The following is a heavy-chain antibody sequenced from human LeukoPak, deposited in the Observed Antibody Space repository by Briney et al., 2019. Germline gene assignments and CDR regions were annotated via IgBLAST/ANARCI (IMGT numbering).Heavy chain of an antibody. CDR1: GFTFSDYY. Sequence: PGGSLRLSCAASGFTFSDYYMSWIRQAPWKGLEWVSHVSSSGSTIYYADSVKGRFTISRDNANNSLYLQMNSLRAEDTAVYYCARLPLVSSSWYYFDYWGQGTLVTVSS. CDR2: VSSSGSTI. V-gene: IGHV3-11*04. CDR3: ARLPLVSSSWYYFDY. J-gene: IGHJ4*02. D-gene: IGHD6-13*01.